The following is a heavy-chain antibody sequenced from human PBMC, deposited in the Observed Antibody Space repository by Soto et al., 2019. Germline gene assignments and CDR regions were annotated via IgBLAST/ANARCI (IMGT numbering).Heavy chain of an antibody. CDR1: GGSFSGYY. V-gene: IGHV4-34*01. Sequence: QVQLQQWGAGLLKPSETLSLTCAVYGGSFSGYYWSWIRQPPGKGLEWIGEINHSGSTNYNPSLKSRVTIXXXXXXXXXXXXXXXVXAADTAVYYCASRAARGRFDYWGQGTLVTVSS. CDR2: INHSGST. D-gene: IGHD3-10*01. J-gene: IGHJ4*02. CDR3: ASRAARGRFDY.